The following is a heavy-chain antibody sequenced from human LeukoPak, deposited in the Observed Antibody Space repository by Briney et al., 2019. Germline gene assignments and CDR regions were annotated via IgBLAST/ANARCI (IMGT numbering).Heavy chain of an antibody. Sequence: GGSLRLSCAASGFTFSSYGMHWVRQAPGKRLEWVAFIRYDGSNKYYADSVKGRFTISRDNAKNSLYLQMNSLRAEDTALYYCAKDKAATYWYFDLWGRGTLVTVSS. CDR1: GFTFSSYG. V-gene: IGHV3-30*02. CDR3: AKDKAATYWYFDL. J-gene: IGHJ2*01. CDR2: IRYDGSNK.